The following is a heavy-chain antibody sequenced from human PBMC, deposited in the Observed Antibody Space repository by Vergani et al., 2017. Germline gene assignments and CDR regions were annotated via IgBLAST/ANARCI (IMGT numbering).Heavy chain of an antibody. V-gene: IGHV4-59*01. CDR2: IYYSGST. CDR1: GGSISSYY. D-gene: IGHD2-21*02. Sequence: QVQLQESAPGLVQPSETLSLTCTVSGGSISSYYWSWIRQPPGKGLEWIGYIYYSGSTNYNPSLKSRVTISVDTSKNQFSLKLSSVTAADTAVYYCARNPYCGGDCYSDAFDIWGQGTMVTVSS. CDR3: ARNPYCGGDCYSDAFDI. J-gene: IGHJ3*02.